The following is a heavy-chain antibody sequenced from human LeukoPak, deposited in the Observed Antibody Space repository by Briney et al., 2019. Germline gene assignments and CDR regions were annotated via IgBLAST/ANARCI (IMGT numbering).Heavy chain of an antibody. J-gene: IGHJ4*02. D-gene: IGHD5-18*01. CDR2: IYDGGST. V-gene: IGHV3-66*01. Sequence: GGSLRLSCAASGFTVSSNYMNWVRQAPGKGLEWVSVIYDGGSTDYADSVKGRFTISRDNSKNMLYLQMNSLRAEDAAVYYCARGYSYGYIRYWGQGTLVTVSS. CDR3: ARGYSYGYIRY. CDR1: GFTVSSNY.